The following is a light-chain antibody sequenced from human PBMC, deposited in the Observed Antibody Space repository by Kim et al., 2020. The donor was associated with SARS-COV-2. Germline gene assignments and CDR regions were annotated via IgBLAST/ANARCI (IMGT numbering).Light chain of an antibody. J-gene: IGKJ1*01. CDR2: GAS. CDR3: QQYNNWPPWT. V-gene: IGKV3-15*01. CDR1: QSVSNS. Sequence: EVVMTQSPATLSVSPGERATLSCRASQSVSNSLAWYQQKPGQAPRLLIYGASTRATGIPARFSGSGSGTEFTLTISSLQSEDSAIYFCQQYNNWPPWTFGQGTKVDIK.